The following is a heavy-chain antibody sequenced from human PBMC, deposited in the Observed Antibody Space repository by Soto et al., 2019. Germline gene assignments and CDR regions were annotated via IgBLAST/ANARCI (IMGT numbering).Heavy chain of an antibody. Sequence: ASVKVSCKASGGTFSSYAISWVRQAPGQGLEWMGWISAYNGNTNYAQKLQGRVTMTTDTSTSTAYMELRSLRSDDTAVYYCAREAYYYDSSGYVKDAFDIWGQGTMVTVSS. V-gene: IGHV1-18*01. CDR3: AREAYYYDSSGYVKDAFDI. CDR1: GGTFSSYA. CDR2: ISAYNGNT. D-gene: IGHD3-22*01. J-gene: IGHJ3*02.